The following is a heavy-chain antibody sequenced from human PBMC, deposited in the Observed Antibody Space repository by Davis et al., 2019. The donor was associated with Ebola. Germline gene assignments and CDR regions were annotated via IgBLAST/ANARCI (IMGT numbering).Heavy chain of an antibody. J-gene: IGHJ6*02. CDR1: NGSINNYY. D-gene: IGHD1-7*01. CDR2: VYYGGSS. V-gene: IGHV4-59*01. CDR3: ARDPQSLYHWNYGGPYGMDV. Sequence: SETLSLTCTVSNGSINNYYWSWIRQPPGKGLEWIGYVYYGGSSNYNPSLTSRVTMSVDTSKNQFSLKLTSVTTADTAVYYCARDPQSLYHWNYGGPYGMDVWGPGTTVTVSS.